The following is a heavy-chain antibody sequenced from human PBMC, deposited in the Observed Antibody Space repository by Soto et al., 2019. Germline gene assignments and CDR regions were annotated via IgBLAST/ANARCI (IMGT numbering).Heavy chain of an antibody. V-gene: IGHV3-15*01. Sequence: GGSLRLSCAASGFTFSNDWMTWVRQAPGKGLEWIGRIKSKRDGGTTDYAAPVKGRFTISRDDSKNTLYLQMNSLKTEDTAVYYCTTPRSWNYAYYGMDVWGQGTTVTVSS. J-gene: IGHJ6*02. D-gene: IGHD2-15*01. CDR2: IKSKRDGGTT. CDR3: TTPRSWNYAYYGMDV. CDR1: GFTFSNDW.